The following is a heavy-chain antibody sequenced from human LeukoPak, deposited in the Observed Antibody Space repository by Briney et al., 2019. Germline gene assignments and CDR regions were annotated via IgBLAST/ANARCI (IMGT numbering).Heavy chain of an antibody. CDR2: ISGSGGST. CDR3: AKGQYCSGGSCYFVNYYYYYGMDV. CDR1: GFTFSSYA. D-gene: IGHD2-15*01. J-gene: IGHJ6*02. V-gene: IGHV3-23*01. Sequence: GGSLRLSCAASGFTFSSYAMSWVRQAPGKGLEWVSAISGSGGSTYYADSVKGRFTISRDNSKNTLYLQMNSLRAVDTAVYYCAKGQYCSGGSCYFVNYYYYYGMDVWGQGTTVTVSS.